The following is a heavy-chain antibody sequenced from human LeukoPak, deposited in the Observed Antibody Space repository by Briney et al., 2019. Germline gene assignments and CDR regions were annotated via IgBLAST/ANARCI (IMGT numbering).Heavy chain of an antibody. J-gene: IGHJ4*02. Sequence: GASVKVSCKASGYSFSSYGFSWVRQAPGQGLECMGWINTYNGHTNYTQTLQGRVTMTTDTSTSTAYMELRNLRPDDTAVYFCARDPRITGTTAYYFDYWGQGTLVTVSS. CDR1: GYSFSSYG. CDR2: INTYNGHT. CDR3: ARDPRITGTTAYYFDY. V-gene: IGHV1-18*01. D-gene: IGHD1-7*01.